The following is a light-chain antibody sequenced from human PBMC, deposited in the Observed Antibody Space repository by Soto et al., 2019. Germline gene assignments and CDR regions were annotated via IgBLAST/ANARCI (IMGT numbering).Light chain of an antibody. V-gene: IGKV3-20*01. J-gene: IGKJ2*01. CDR3: QQYGSSYT. Sequence: ENVWTQSPGTLSLSPGERVTLSCRARQSVSSSYLAWYQQKSGQAPRLLVYGASIRAIGIPDRFSGSGSGTDFTLTISGLEPEDFAVYYCQQYGSSYTFGQGTKLEIK. CDR2: GAS. CDR1: QSVSSSY.